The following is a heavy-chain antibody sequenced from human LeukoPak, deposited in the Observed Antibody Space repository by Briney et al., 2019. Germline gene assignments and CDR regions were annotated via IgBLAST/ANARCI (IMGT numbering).Heavy chain of an antibody. D-gene: IGHD1-26*01. Sequence: GGSLRLSCAASGFTFSSYAMSWVRQAPGKGLEWVSAISGSGGSTYYADSVKGRFTISRDNSKNTLYLQMNSLRAEGTAVYYCAKDFRRELLPRGPNYWGQGTLVTVSS. V-gene: IGHV3-23*01. CDR1: GFTFSSYA. CDR3: AKDFRRELLPRGPNY. J-gene: IGHJ4*02. CDR2: ISGSGGST.